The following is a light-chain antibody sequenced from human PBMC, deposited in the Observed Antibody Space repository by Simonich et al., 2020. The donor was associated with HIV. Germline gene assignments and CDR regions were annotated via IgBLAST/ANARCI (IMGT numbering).Light chain of an antibody. Sequence: IQLTQSPSFLSASVGDRVTITCRARQGISSYLAWYQQKPGKAPKLLIYAASTLQSGVPSRFSGSGSGTEFTLTISSLQPEDFATYYCQQYNSYSYTFGQGTKLETK. J-gene: IGKJ2*01. CDR3: QQYNSYSYT. CDR2: AAS. CDR1: QGISSY. V-gene: IGKV1-9*01.